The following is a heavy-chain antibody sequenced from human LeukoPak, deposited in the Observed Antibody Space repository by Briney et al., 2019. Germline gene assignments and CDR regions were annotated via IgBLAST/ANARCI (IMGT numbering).Heavy chain of an antibody. J-gene: IGHJ6*02. CDR1: GFPFSNYY. CDR3: ARLRYYGMDV. V-gene: IGHV3-48*04. CDR2: TSSSSSTI. Sequence: GGSLRLSCAASGFPFSNYYMNWVRQAPGKGLEWVSYTSSSSSTIYYADSVKSRFTISRDNAKNSLYLQMNSLRAEDTAVYYCARLRYYGMDVWGQGTTVTVSS.